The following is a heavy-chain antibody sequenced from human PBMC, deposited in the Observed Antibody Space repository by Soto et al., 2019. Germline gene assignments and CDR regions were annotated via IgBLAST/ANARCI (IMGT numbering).Heavy chain of an antibody. CDR2: IYSGGST. CDR3: ARVRYGDYKPDYFDY. Sequence: EVQLVKTGGGLIQPGGSLRLSCAASGFTVSSNYMSWVRQAPGKGLEWVSVIYSGGSTYYADSVMGRFTISRDNSKNTLYLQMNSLRAEDTAVYYCARVRYGDYKPDYFDYWGQGTLVTVSS. D-gene: IGHD4-17*01. V-gene: IGHV3-53*02. J-gene: IGHJ4*02. CDR1: GFTVSSNY.